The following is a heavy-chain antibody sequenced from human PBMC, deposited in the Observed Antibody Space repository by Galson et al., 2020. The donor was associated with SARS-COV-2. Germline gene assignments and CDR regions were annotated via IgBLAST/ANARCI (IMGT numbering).Heavy chain of an antibody. J-gene: IGHJ6*02. Sequence: SGPTLVKPTQTLTLTCTFSGFSVNTAGMCVTWIRQSPGKALEWLALIDCGEDKYYSATLESRLAISRDTSKNQVILTLTNMDPVDTATYYCARIQGPRNGVYGMDVWGQGTTVTVSS. CDR2: IDCGEDK. CDR1: GFSVNTAGMC. V-gene: IGHV2-70*01. CDR3: ARIQGPRNGVYGMDV. D-gene: IGHD2-8*01.